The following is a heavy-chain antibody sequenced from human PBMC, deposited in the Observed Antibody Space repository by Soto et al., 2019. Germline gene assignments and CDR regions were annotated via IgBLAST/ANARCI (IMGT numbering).Heavy chain of an antibody. CDR1: GFTFSSYA. CDR2: ISGSGGST. CDR3: AKDVGDYPYYYYYYGMDV. J-gene: IGHJ6*02. V-gene: IGHV3-23*01. Sequence: GGSLRLSCAASGFTFSSYAMSCVRQAPGKGLEWVSAISGSGGSTYYADSVKGRFTISRDNSKNTLYLQMNSLRAEDTAVYYYAKDVGDYPYYYYYYGMDVWGQGTTVTVSS. D-gene: IGHD4-17*01.